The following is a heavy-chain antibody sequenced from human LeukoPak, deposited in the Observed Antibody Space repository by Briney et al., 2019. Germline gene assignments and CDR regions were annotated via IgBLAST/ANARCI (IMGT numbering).Heavy chain of an antibody. Sequence: GGSLRLSCAASGFTISSNYLNWVRQAPGKGLEWVSIIYTSGDTYYAGSVKARFTISRDNSKNTLYLQMNSLRVEDTATYYCARSITMARVDIWGQGTMVTVSS. V-gene: IGHV3-53*01. CDR2: IYTSGDT. CDR3: ARSITMARVDI. D-gene: IGHD3-10*01. J-gene: IGHJ3*02. CDR1: GFTISSNY.